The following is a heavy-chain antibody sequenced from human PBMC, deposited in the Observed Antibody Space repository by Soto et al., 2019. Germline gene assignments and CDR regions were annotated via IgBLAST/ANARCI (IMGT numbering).Heavy chain of an antibody. V-gene: IGHV1-18*01. Sequence: RASVKVSCKASGYTFTSYGISWVRQAPGQGLEWMGWISAYNGNTNYAQKLQGRVTMTTDTSPSTAYMELRSLRSDDTAVYYCARRVAEQWLVRTHYGMDVWGQGTTVTVSS. CDR2: ISAYNGNT. CDR1: GYTFTSYG. CDR3: ARRVAEQWLVRTHYGMDV. D-gene: IGHD6-19*01. J-gene: IGHJ6*02.